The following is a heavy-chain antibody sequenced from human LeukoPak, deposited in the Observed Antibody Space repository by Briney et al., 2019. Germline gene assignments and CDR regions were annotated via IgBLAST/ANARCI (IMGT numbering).Heavy chain of an antibody. V-gene: IGHV5-51*01. CDR1: GYTFTSYW. CDR3: ARQGSGVVY. CDR2: IYPCYSYT. J-gene: IGHJ4*02. Sequence: PGESLKISCKGSGYTFTSYWIGWVRQVPGKGLEWMGIIYPCYSYTRYSRFFQGQVTISASKSLGTAVLQWGRLKTWDTAWYYFARQGSGVVYWGQGSLVTVSS. D-gene: IGHD2-15*01.